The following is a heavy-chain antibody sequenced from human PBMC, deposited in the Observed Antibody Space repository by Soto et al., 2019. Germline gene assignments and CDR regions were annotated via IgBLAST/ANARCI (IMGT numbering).Heavy chain of an antibody. CDR1: GFTLSRYW. J-gene: IGHJ4*02. CDR3: TRDTTGPDDH. Sequence: LRLSCAASGFTLSRYWVHWVRQVPGKGLVWVSRINPDGSTTNYADSVKGRFTVSRDNAKNTVYLHMNSLRAEDTAVYYCTRDTTGPDDHWGQGTLVTVSS. V-gene: IGHV3-74*01. D-gene: IGHD1-1*01. CDR2: INPDGSTT.